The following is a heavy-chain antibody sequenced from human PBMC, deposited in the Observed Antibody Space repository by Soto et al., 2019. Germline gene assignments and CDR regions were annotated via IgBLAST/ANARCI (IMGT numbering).Heavy chain of an antibody. CDR2: ISAYNGNT. CDR1: GYTFTSYG. CDR3: ASHYYGSGSYYNVWFDP. J-gene: IGHJ5*02. Sequence: ASVKVSCKASGYTFTSYGISWVRQAPRQGLEWMGWISAYNGNTNYAQKLQGRVTMTTDTSTSTAYMELRSLRAEDTAVYYCASHYYGSGSYYNVWFDPWGQGTLVTVSS. V-gene: IGHV1-18*01. D-gene: IGHD3-10*01.